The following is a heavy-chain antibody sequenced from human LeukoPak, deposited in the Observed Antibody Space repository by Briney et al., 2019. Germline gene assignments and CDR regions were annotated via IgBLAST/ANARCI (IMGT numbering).Heavy chain of an antibody. CDR1: GFTFSSYA. Sequence: GGSLRLSCAASGFTFSSYAMSWVRQAPGKGLQWVSSIRGSATGTYYADSVRGRFTISRDNSKNTLYLQMNSLRAEDTAVYYCAKDTELISGYFQLWGQGTLVTVYS. CDR2: IRGSATGT. V-gene: IGHV3-23*01. J-gene: IGHJ1*01. D-gene: IGHD1-26*01. CDR3: AKDTELISGYFQL.